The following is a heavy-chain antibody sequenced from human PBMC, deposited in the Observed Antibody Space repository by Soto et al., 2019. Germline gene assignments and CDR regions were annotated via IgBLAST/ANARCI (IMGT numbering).Heavy chain of an antibody. Sequence: GASVKVSCKASGDSFTSYYMHWVRQAPGQGLEWMGIINPSNGGTNYAQKFQGRVTMTRDTSTSTVYMELSSLTSEDTAVYYCARVEQQLDYGMDVWGQGTTVTVS. CDR1: GDSFTSYY. CDR3: ARVEQQLDYGMDV. V-gene: IGHV1-46*01. J-gene: IGHJ6*02. D-gene: IGHD6-13*01. CDR2: INPSNGGT.